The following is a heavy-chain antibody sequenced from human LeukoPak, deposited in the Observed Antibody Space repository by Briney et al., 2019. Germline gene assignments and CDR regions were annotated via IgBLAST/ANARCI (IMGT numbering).Heavy chain of an antibody. CDR2: IYTSGST. D-gene: IGHD3-3*01. CDR1: GGSISSYY. J-gene: IGHJ4*02. CDR3: ARRPTGWSGPRGYFDY. Sequence: SGTLSLTCTVSGGSISSYYWSWIRQPAGKGLEWIGRIYTSGSTNYNPSLKSRVTMSVDTSKNQFSLKLSSVTAADTAVYYCARRPTGWSGPRGYFDYWGQGTLVTVSS. V-gene: IGHV4-4*07.